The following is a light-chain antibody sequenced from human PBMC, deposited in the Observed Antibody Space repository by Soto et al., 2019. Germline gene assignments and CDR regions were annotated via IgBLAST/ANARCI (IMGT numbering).Light chain of an antibody. Sequence: DIQMTQSPSSVSASVGDRVTITCRASQGISSFLAWYQQKPGKAPKLLIYAASSLQSGVPSRFSGSGFGTDFTLTITSLQPEDFATYYCQQVESYPSTFGGGTKVDI. CDR2: AAS. J-gene: IGKJ4*01. CDR3: QQVESYPST. V-gene: IGKV1-9*01. CDR1: QGISSF.